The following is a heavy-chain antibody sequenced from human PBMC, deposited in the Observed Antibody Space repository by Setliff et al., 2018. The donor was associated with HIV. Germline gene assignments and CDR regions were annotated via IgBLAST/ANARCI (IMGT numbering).Heavy chain of an antibody. CDR3: AKDLGEAFDY. D-gene: IGHD7-27*01. CDR1: GFTFSDYW. Sequence: GGSLRLSCAASGFTFSDYWMTWVRQAPGKGLEWVATINEDGNKKYHGASVWGRLTISRDNAKKSLYLHMNNLRAEDTAVYYCAKDLGEAFDYWGQGTLVTVSS. V-gene: IGHV3-7*03. J-gene: IGHJ4*02. CDR2: INEDGNKK.